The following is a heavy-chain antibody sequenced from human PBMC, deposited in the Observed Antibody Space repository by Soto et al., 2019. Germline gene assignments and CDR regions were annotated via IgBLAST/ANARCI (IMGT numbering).Heavy chain of an antibody. CDR1: GGSMAGEVYH. CDR3: ARAPFSGSSPFDY. CDR2: IYHSGTT. D-gene: IGHD1-26*01. J-gene: IGHJ4*01. V-gene: IGHV4-30-4*01. Sequence: PLSLTCTVSGGSMAGEVYHWSWLRKPPVMGLERIGYIYHSGTTDFNLSARGRRTMAIDKSTKQFSLTPNPVTADHPTVFYCARAPFSGSSPFDYWGHGALVTVSS.